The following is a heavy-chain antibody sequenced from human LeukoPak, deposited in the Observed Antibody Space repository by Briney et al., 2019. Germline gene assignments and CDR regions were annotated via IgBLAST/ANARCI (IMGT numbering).Heavy chain of an antibody. J-gene: IGHJ4*02. CDR3: ARDRATGTGLFRDY. CDR2: ISAYNGNT. V-gene: IGHV1-18*01. D-gene: IGHD1-1*01. Sequence: ASVKVSCKASGYTFTSYGISWVRQVPGQGLEWMGWISAYNGNTNYAQKLQGRVTMTTDTSTSTAYMELRSLRSDDTAAYYCARDRATGTGLFRDYWGQGTLVTVSS. CDR1: GYTFTSYG.